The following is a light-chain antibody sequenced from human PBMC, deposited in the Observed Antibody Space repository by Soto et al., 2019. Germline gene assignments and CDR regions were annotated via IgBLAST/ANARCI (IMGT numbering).Light chain of an antibody. CDR3: CSYATSSTFVM. V-gene: IGLV2-23*01. CDR2: EGT. Sequence: QSALTQPASVSGSPGQSITISCTGTSSDIGSYNLVSWYQQHPGKAPKLMIYEGTKRPSGVSNRFSGSKSGNTASLTISGLQADDEADYHCCSYATSSTFVMFGGGTQLTVL. CDR1: SSDIGSYNL. J-gene: IGLJ3*02.